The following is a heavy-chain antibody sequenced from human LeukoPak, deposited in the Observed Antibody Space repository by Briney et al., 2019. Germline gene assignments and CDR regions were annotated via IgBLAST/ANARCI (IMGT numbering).Heavy chain of an antibody. CDR1: GGSISSYY. J-gene: IGHJ5*02. CDR3: VGTSMVRGVA. Sequence: PSETLSLTCTVSGGSISSYYWSWIRQPPGKGLEWIGYIYTSGSTNYNPSLKSRVTISVDTSKNQFSLKLSSVTAADTAVYYCVGTSMVRGVAWGQGTLVTVSS. CDR2: IYTSGST. V-gene: IGHV4-4*09. D-gene: IGHD3-10*01.